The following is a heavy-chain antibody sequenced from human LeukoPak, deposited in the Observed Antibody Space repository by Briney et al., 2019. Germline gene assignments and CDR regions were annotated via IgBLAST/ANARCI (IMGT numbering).Heavy chain of an antibody. Sequence: SLRLSCAASGFTFGSYWMHWVRQAPGKGLEWVSGISWNSGSIGYADSVKGRFTISRDNAKNSLYLQMNSLRAEDTALYYCAKDKARGSYDFWSGYFPHYYYGMDVWGQGTTVTVSS. CDR1: GFTFGSYW. D-gene: IGHD3-3*01. CDR3: AKDKARGSYDFWSGYFPHYYYGMDV. J-gene: IGHJ6*02. CDR2: ISWNSGSI. V-gene: IGHV3-9*01.